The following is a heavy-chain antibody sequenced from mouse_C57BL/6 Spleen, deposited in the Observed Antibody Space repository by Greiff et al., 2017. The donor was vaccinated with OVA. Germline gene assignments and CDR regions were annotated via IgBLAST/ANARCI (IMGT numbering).Heavy chain of an antibody. Sequence: VQLQQSGPELVKPGASVKMSCKASGYTFTDYNMHWVKQSHGKSLEWIGYINPNNGGTSYNQQFKGKATLTVYKSSSTAYMELLSLTSEDSAVYYCARTYSGDYVWYFDVWGTGTTVTVSS. CDR2: INPNNGGT. V-gene: IGHV1-22*01. D-gene: IGHD2-13*01. CDR1: GYTFTDYN. J-gene: IGHJ1*03. CDR3: ARTYSGDYVWYFDV.